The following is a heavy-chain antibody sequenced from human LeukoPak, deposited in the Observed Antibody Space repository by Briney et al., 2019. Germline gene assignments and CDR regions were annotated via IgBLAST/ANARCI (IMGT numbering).Heavy chain of an antibody. CDR1: GGSFSGYY. D-gene: IGHD2-15*01. Sequence: SETLSLTCAVYGGSFSGYYWSWIRQPPGKGLEWIGEINHSGSTNYNPSLKSRVTISADTSKNQFSLKLSSVTAADTAVYYCARGEVDNWFDPWGQGTLVTVSS. CDR2: INHSGST. V-gene: IGHV4-34*01. CDR3: ARGEVDNWFDP. J-gene: IGHJ5*02.